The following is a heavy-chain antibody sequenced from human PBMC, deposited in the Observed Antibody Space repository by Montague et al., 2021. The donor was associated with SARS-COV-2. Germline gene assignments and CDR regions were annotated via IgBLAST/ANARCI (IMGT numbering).Heavy chain of an antibody. CDR3: ARHYSATLPAVY. D-gene: IGHD2-15*01. J-gene: IGHJ4*02. V-gene: IGHV4-59*08. CDR1: GGSISSFY. Sequence: SETLSLTCTVSGGSISSFYWSWFRQPPGKGLEWIGYISDSGSTNYNSSLTSRVTMSVATTKDQFSLKVNSVTAADTAVYYCARHYSATLPAVYWGKGTLVTVSS. CDR2: ISDSGST.